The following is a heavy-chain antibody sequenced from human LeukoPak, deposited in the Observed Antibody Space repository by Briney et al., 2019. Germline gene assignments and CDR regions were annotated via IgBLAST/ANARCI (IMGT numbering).Heavy chain of an antibody. CDR3: AKDRYSSSWYNGPDY. Sequence: GGSLRLSCAASGFTFSSYAMSWVRQAPGKGLEWVSAISGSGGSTYYADSVKGRFTISRDNSKNTLDLQMNSLRAEDTAVYYCAKDRYSSSWYNGPDYWGQGTLVTASS. CDR1: GFTFSSYA. J-gene: IGHJ4*02. V-gene: IGHV3-23*01. D-gene: IGHD6-13*01. CDR2: ISGSGGST.